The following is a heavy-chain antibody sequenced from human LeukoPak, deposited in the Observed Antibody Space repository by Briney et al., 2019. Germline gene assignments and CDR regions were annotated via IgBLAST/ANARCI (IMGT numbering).Heavy chain of an antibody. V-gene: IGHV1-69*13. CDR1: GGTFSSYA. Sequence: SVKVSCKTSGGTFSSYAISWVRQAPGQGLEWMGGIIPIFGTANYAQKFQGRVTITADESTSTAYMELSSLRSEDTAVYYCARSDYCSGGSCYSDRVYYFDYWGQGTLVTVSS. CDR2: IIPIFGTA. J-gene: IGHJ4*02. CDR3: ARSDYCSGGSCYSDRVYYFDY. D-gene: IGHD2-15*01.